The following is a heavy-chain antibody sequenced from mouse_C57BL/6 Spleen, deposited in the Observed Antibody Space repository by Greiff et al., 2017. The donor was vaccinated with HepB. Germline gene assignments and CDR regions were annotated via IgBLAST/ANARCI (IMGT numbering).Heavy chain of an antibody. D-gene: IGHD1-1*01. CDR1: GYTFTSYW. J-gene: IGHJ2*01. Sequence: VQLQQPGAELVKPGASVKMSCKASGYTFTSYWITWVKQRPGQGLEWIGDIYPGSGSTNYNEKFKSKATLTVDTSSSTAYMQLSSLTSEDSAVYYCAREIPITTVVATDYWGQGTTLTVSS. CDR2: IYPGSGST. V-gene: IGHV1-55*01. CDR3: AREIPITTVVATDY.